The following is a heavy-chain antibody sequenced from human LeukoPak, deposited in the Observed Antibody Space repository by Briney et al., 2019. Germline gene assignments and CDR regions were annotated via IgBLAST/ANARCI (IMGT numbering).Heavy chain of an antibody. CDR3: APRDF. Sequence: PSETLSLTCAVYGGSFTTYHWSWIRQPAAKGLEWIAEINHRGSTNYNPSLKSRVTISADTSKNQLSLKLSSVTAADTAVYYCAPRDFWGQGPLVTVSS. CDR1: GGSFTTYH. V-gene: IGHV4-34*01. J-gene: IGHJ4*02. CDR2: INHRGST.